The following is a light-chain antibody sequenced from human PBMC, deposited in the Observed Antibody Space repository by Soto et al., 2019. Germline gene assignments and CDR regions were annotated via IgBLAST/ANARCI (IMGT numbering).Light chain of an antibody. V-gene: IGKV1-39*01. J-gene: IGKJ4*01. CDR3: QQSYSTPT. CDR2: AAS. Sequence: DLQMTQSPSSLSASVGDRVTITCRASQRINIYLNWYQQKPGRAPLLLIYAASTLQSGVPSRFGGSGSGTDFTLTINNLQPEDFAIYYCQQSYSTPTFGGGTKV. CDR1: QRINIY.